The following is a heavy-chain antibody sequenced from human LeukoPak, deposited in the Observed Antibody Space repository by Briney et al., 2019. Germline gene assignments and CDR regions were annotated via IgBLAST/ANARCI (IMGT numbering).Heavy chain of an antibody. J-gene: IGHJ4*02. Sequence: PGGSLRLSCTASGFSFNSFAMSWLRQAPGKGLEWVSTISGSGEITYYTESVRGRFTISRDNSKKTVFLQMSSLRDEDTAVYYCAKGRGSGSYSSSDYWGQGTLVTVSS. V-gene: IGHV3-23*01. D-gene: IGHD3-10*01. CDR2: ISGSGEIT. CDR3: AKGRGSGSYSSSDY. CDR1: GFSFNSFA.